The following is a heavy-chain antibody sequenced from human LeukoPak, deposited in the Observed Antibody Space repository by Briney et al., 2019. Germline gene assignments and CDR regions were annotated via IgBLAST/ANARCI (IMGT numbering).Heavy chain of an antibody. D-gene: IGHD3-3*01. Sequence: GGSLRLSCAASGFTFSSYALSWVRRAPGKGLEWVSGISGSGVTTSYADSVRGRFTISRDNSNCTLYLQMNSLRAEDTAVYFCAKGSGGSCFDYWGQGTLVTASS. CDR1: GFTFSSYA. CDR3: AKGSGGSCFDY. J-gene: IGHJ4*02. CDR2: ISGSGVTT. V-gene: IGHV3-23*01.